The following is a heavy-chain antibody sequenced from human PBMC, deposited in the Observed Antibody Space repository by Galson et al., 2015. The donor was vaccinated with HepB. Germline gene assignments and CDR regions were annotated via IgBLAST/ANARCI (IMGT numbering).Heavy chain of an antibody. Sequence: SLRLSCAASGFTVSSNYMSWVRQAPGKGLEWVGRIKSKTDGGTTDYAAPVKGRFTISRDDSKNTLYLQMNSLKTEDTAVYYCTTGGGGDCYACFHYWGQGTLVTVSS. CDR3: TTGGGGDCYACFHY. CDR2: IKSKTDGGTT. D-gene: IGHD2-21*01. CDR1: GFTVSSNY. V-gene: IGHV3-15*01. J-gene: IGHJ4*02.